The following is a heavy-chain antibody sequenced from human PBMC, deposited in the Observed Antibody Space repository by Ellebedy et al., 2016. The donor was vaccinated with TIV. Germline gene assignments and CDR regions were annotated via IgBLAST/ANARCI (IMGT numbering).Heavy chain of an antibody. V-gene: IGHV3-15*07. Sequence: GESLKISCSASGFTFTNAWRNWVRQRPGKGLEWVGRIRSNAEGATADYTAHVTGRFTISRDDEKNTLYLQMNSRRPEDTAEYYCSKDVLGDKRSGFYYDFHWGQGTRVTVSS. J-gene: IGHJ4*02. CDR3: SKDVLGDKRSGFYYDFH. CDR1: GFTFTNAW. CDR2: IRSNAEGATA. D-gene: IGHD3-22*01.